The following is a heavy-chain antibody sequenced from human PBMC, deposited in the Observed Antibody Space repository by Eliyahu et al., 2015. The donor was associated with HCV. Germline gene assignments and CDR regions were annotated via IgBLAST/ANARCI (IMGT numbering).Heavy chain of an antibody. Sequence: QLQLQESGPGLVKPSETLSLTCTVSGGSISSSSYYWGWXRQPPGKGLEWIGSFYYSGTTYYNPSLKGRVTISVDTSKKQFSLQLSSVTAADTAVYYCARHDVADFVVVLAAMPLRGFDPWGPGILVTVSS. CDR1: GGSISSSSYY. D-gene: IGHD2-2*01. V-gene: IGHV4-39*01. CDR2: FYYSGTT. J-gene: IGHJ5*02. CDR3: ARHDVADFVVVLAAMPLRGFDP.